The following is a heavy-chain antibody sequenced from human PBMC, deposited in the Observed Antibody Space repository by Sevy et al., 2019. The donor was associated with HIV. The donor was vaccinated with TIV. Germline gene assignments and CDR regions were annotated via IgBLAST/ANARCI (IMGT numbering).Heavy chain of an antibody. J-gene: IGHJ6*02. V-gene: IGHV1-18*01. CDR2: MSAYNGNT. Sequence: ASVKVSCKASGYTFTSYGISWVRQAPGQGLEWMGWMSAYNGNTNYAQKLQGRVTMTTDTSTSTAYMELRSLRSDDTAVYYCARDHVSRSSYYYYYYGMDVWGQGTTVTVSS. D-gene: IGHD6-13*01. CDR1: GYTFTSYG. CDR3: ARDHVSRSSYYYYYYGMDV.